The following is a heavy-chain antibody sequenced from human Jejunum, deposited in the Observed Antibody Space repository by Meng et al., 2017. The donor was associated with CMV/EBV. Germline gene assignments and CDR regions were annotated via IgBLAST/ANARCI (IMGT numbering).Heavy chain of an antibody. V-gene: IGHV3-66*02. Sequence: FSVNSNFMTWVRQAPGKGLEWVAVGYSAGMTYYADSVKGRFTISRDNSKNTMFLQMNGLRLEDTVMYYCAAEVAVRNYFSYGMDVWGQGTTVTVSS. D-gene: IGHD3-10*01. J-gene: IGHJ6*02. CDR1: FSVNSNF. CDR2: GYSAGMT. CDR3: AAEVAVRNYFSYGMDV.